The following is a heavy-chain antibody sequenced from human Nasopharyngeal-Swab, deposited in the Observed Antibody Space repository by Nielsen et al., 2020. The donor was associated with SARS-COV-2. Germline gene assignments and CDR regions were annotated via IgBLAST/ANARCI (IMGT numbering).Heavy chain of an antibody. J-gene: IGHJ4*02. Sequence: WIRQPPRKGLEWIGSIYYSGSTYYNPSLKSRVTISVDTSKNQFSLKLSSVTAADTAVYYCARQLRIVVVVAANPAGVDYWGQGTLVTVSS. D-gene: IGHD2-15*01. V-gene: IGHV4-39*01. CDR3: ARQLRIVVVVAANPAGVDY. CDR2: IYYSGST.